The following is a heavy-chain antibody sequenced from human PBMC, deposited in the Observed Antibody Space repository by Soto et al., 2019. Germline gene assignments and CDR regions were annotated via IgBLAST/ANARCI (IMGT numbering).Heavy chain of an antibody. J-gene: IGHJ3*02. CDR2: IIPIFGTA. CDR1: GGTFSSYA. Sequence: QVQLVQSGAEVKKPGSSVKVSCKASGGTFSSYAISWVRQAPGQGLEWMGGIIPIFGTANYAQKFQGRVTITANECTSTEYMELRSLRSEDTAVYYCARVGLERRPRGAFDIWGQGTMVTVSS. V-gene: IGHV1-69*01. D-gene: IGHD1-1*01. CDR3: ARVGLERRPRGAFDI.